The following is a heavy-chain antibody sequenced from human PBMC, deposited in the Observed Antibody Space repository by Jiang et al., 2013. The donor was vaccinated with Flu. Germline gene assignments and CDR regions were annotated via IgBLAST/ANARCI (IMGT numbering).Heavy chain of an antibody. CDR3: ARLDYYDSSGYFNWFDP. CDR2: IYPGDSDT. Sequence: SLKISCKGSGYSFTSYWIGWVRQMPGKGLEWMGIIYPGDSDTRYSPSFQGQVTISADKSISTAYLQWSSLKASDTAMYYCARLDYYDSSGYFNWFDPWGQGTLVTVSS. J-gene: IGHJ5*02. V-gene: IGHV5-51*01. CDR1: GYSFTSYW. D-gene: IGHD3-22*01.